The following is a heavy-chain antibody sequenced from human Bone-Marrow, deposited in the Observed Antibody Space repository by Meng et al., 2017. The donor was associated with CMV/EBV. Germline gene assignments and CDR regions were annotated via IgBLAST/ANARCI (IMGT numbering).Heavy chain of an antibody. CDR3: ARGYYGSGSYFTY. V-gene: IGHV1-2*02. CDR2: INPNSGGT. J-gene: IGHJ4*02. D-gene: IGHD3-10*01. CDR1: GYTFTGYY. Sequence: ASVKVSCKASGYTFTGYYMHWVRQAPGQGLEWMGWINPNSGGTNYAQKFQGRVTMTRDTSISTAYMELSRLRSDDTAVYYCARGYYGSGSYFTYCGQGTLVTVSS.